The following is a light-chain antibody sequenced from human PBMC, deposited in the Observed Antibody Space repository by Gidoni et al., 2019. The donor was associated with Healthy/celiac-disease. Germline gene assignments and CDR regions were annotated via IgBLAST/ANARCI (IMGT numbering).Light chain of an antibody. CDR2: DAS. CDR1: QSVSSY. CDR3: QQRSNWPA. J-gene: IGKJ2*01. Sequence: EIVLTQSPATLSFAPGEGATLSCRASQSVSSYLAWYQQKPGQAPRLLIYDASNRATGIPARFSGSGSGTDFTLTISSLEPEDFAVYYCQQRSNWPAFGQGTKLEIK. V-gene: IGKV3-11*01.